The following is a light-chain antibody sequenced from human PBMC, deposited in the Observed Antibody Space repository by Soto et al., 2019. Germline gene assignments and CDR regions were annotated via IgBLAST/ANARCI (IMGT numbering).Light chain of an antibody. J-gene: IGKJ2*01. Sequence: IHMTQSPSSLSASVGDRVTITCRARQRITTYLNWYQQKPGKAPKLLISTAATLQGGVPSRFSGSGSGTDFTLTIATLQPEYFATYFCQQSYSTPYTFGQGTKLEIK. V-gene: IGKV1-39*01. CDR1: QRITTY. CDR2: TAA. CDR3: QQSYSTPYT.